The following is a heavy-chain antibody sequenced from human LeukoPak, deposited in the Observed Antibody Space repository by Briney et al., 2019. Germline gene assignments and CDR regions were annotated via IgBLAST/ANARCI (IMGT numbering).Heavy chain of an antibody. CDR3: ARDFKVPRVTGNAMDH. D-gene: IGHD1-14*01. V-gene: IGHV1-2*02. CDR2: INSHSGDT. CDR1: GYSFTGYY. Sequence: ASVKVSCKTSGYSFTGYYIHWVRRAPGQGLQWLAWINSHSGDTHYAQTFRDRVILTRDTSVTTTYMELTSLTYDDTAMYFCARDFKVPRVTGNAMDHWGQGSLVTVSS. J-gene: IGHJ4*02.